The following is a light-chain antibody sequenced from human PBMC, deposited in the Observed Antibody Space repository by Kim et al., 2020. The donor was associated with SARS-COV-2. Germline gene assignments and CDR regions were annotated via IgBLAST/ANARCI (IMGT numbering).Light chain of an antibody. Sequence: EIVLTQSPGTLSLSPGERATLSCRASQSVSSSYLAWYQQKPGQAPRLLIYGASSRATGIPDRFSGSGSGTDFTLTISRLEPEEFAVYYCQQYGSSHGYTFGQGTKLEI. J-gene: IGKJ2*01. CDR1: QSVSSSY. CDR3: QQYGSSHGYT. V-gene: IGKV3-20*01. CDR2: GAS.